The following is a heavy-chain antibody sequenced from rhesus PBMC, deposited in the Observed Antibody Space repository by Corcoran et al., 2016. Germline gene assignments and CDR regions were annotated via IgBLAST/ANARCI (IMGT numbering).Heavy chain of an antibody. V-gene: IGHV4S14*01. Sequence: VQLQQWGPGLVKPSETLSLTCAVSGGSIRGYYYWSWIRQPPGKGLEWLGSIYGSGGSKYLNPSLKSRCTLSVHTSKNQFSLKLSSVTAADTALYYCASHYYSGSYYNDYWGQGVLVTVSS. CDR3: ASHYYSGSYYNDY. D-gene: IGHD3-16*01. CDR2: IYGSGGSK. CDR1: GGSIRGYYY. J-gene: IGHJ4*01.